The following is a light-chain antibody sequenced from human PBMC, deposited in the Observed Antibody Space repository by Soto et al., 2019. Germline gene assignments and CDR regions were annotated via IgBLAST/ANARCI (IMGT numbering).Light chain of an antibody. V-gene: IGKV3-15*01. CDR3: QQYNSWPQA. CDR2: EAS. CDR1: QRVSSN. J-gene: IGKJ1*01. Sequence: ELVMTQSPATLSVSPGESATLSCRASQRVSSNSAWYQQKPGQAPRLLIYEASTRATGIPARFSGSGSGTEFTLTISSLQSEDFAVYYCQQYNSWPQAFGQGTKVDI.